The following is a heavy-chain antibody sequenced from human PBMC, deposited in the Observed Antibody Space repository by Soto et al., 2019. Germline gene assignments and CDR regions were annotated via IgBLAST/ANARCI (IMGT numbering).Heavy chain of an antibody. CDR1: GYTFTSYY. D-gene: IGHD3-22*01. J-gene: IGHJ6*02. Sequence: ASVKVSCKASGYTFTSYYMHWVRQAPGQGLEWMGIINPSGGSTSYAQKFQGRVTMTRDTSTSTVYMELSSLRSEDTAVYYCARAVITNVYYYYGMDVWGQGTTVTAP. V-gene: IGHV1-46*01. CDR3: ARAVITNVYYYYGMDV. CDR2: INPSGGST.